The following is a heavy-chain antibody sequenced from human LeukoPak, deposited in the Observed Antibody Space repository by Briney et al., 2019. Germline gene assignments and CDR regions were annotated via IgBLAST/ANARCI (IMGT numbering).Heavy chain of an antibody. Sequence: ASVKVSCKASGYTFTGYYMHWVRQAPGQGLEWMGWINPNSGGTNYAQKFQGRVTMTRDTSISTAYMELSRLRSDGTAVYYCARVLRRGGVDTAISLNYWGQGTLVTVSS. CDR2: INPNSGGT. J-gene: IGHJ4*02. V-gene: IGHV1-2*02. D-gene: IGHD5-18*01. CDR1: GYTFTGYY. CDR3: ARVLRRGGVDTAISLNY.